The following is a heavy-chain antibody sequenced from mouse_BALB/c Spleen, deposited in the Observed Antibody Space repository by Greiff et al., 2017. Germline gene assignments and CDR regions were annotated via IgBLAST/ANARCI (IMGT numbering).Heavy chain of an antibody. CDR2: INSNGGST. J-gene: IGHJ1*01. D-gene: IGHD1-1*01. V-gene: IGHV5-6-3*01. CDR1: GFTFSSYG. Sequence: EVKLMESGGGLVQPGGSLKLSCAASGFTFSSYGMSWVRQTPDKRLELVATINSNGGSTYYPDSVKGRFTISRDNAKNTLYLQMSSLKSEDTAMYYCARALLLRGYFDVWGAGTTVTVSS. CDR3: ARALLLRGYFDV.